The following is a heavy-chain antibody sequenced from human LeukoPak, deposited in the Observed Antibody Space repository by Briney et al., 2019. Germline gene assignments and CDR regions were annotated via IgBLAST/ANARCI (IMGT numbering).Heavy chain of an antibody. CDR2: ISGTNSYI. V-gene: IGHV3-21*01. CDR1: GFTFTNYN. D-gene: IGHD4/OR15-4a*01. CDR3: ARIPNSANFPNWFDP. Sequence: PGGSLRLSCAASGFTFTNYNMNWVRQAPGKGLEWVSSISGTNSYIYYADSVKGRFTISRDNAKNSLYLQMNSLRAEDTAVYYCARIPNSANFPNWFDPWGRGTPVTVSS. J-gene: IGHJ5*02.